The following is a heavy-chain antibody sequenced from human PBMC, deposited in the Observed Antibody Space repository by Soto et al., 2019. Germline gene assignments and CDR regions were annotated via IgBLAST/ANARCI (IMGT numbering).Heavy chain of an antibody. CDR1: GYGFTTYG. Sequence: QVHLVQSGAEVKKPGASVKVSCKGSGYGFTTYGITWVRQAPGQGLEWMAWISAHNGNTNYAQKVQGRVTVTRDTSTSTAYMELRSLRYDDTAVYYCARGRDVYYWGQGALVTVTS. CDR3: ARGRDVYY. J-gene: IGHJ4*02. V-gene: IGHV1-18*01. CDR2: ISAHNGNT.